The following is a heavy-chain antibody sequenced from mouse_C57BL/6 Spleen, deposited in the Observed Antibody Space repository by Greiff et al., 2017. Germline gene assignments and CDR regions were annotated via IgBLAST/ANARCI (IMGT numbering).Heavy chain of an antibody. V-gene: IGHV5-9*01. CDR1: GFTFSSYT. CDR2: ISGGGGNT. CDR3: AKSTVLDY. J-gene: IGHJ2*01. Sequence: DVMLVESGGGLVKPGGSLKLSCAASGFTFSSYTMSWVRQTPEKRLAWVATISGGGGNTYYPDSVKGRFTISRDNAKNTLYLQMSSLRSEDTALYYCAKSTVLDYWGQGTTLTVSS. D-gene: IGHD1-1*01.